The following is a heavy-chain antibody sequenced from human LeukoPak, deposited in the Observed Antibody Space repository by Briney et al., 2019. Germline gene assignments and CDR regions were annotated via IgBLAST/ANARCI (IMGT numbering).Heavy chain of an antibody. J-gene: IGHJ5*02. CDR3: ARHILEEHWFDP. CDR2: VYNTGST. Sequence: SETLYLTCSVSGGSMSSENEYWGWIRQTPGKGLEWIGSVYNTGSTDYNPSLKRRFSISIDTSKNQFSLKVTSVTAADTAVYYCARHILEEHWFDPWGLGTLVIVSS. CDR1: GGSMSSENEY. V-gene: IGHV4-39*01. D-gene: IGHD1-1*01.